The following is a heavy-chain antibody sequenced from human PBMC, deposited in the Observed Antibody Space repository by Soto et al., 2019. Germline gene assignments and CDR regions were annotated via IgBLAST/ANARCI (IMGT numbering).Heavy chain of an antibody. V-gene: IGHV3-23*01. CDR2: ISGNGGST. Sequence: GGSLRLSCAASGFTFISYAMSWVRQATGKGLEWVSAISGNGGSTYYADSVKGRFTISRDNSKNTLYLQMNSLRAEDTAVYYCAKDARATYGMDVWGLGNMVTVSS. CDR1: GFTFISYA. J-gene: IGHJ6*02. CDR3: AKDARATYGMDV.